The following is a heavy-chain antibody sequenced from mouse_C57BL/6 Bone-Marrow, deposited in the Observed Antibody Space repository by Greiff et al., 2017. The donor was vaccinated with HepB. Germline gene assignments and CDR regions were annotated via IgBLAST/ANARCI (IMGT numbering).Heavy chain of an antibody. CDR2: IDPSDSYT. Sequence: QVQLQQPGAELVRPGTSVKLSCKASGYTFNSYWMHWVKQRPGQGLEWIGVIDPSDSYTNYNQKFMGKATLTVDTSTSTPYMPLSSLTSEDSAVYYCASSYYYAMDYWGQVTSVTVST. D-gene: IGHD1-1*01. CDR1: GYTFNSYW. CDR3: ASSYYYAMDY. V-gene: IGHV1-59*01. J-gene: IGHJ4*01.